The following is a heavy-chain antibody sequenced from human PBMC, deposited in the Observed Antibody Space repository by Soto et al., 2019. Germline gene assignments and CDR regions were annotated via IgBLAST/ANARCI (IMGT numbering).Heavy chain of an antibody. V-gene: IGHV1-69*12. CDR2: IIPIFGTA. CDR3: ERALSNSDGDHHNMDV. Sequence: QVQLVQSGAEVKKPGSSVKVSCKASGGTFSTSAINWVRQAPGQGLEWMGGIIPIFGTANYAQTFQGRVTMTADESTSTAYMELSSPTSEDTAVYYCERALSNSDGDHHNMDVWGQGTAVTVSS. J-gene: IGHJ6*02. D-gene: IGHD4-17*01. CDR1: GGTFSTSA.